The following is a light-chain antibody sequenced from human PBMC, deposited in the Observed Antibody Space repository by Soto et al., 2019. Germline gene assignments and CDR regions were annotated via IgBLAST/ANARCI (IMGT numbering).Light chain of an antibody. CDR2: DAS. CDR1: QDISSA. CDR3: QQFSTYGIT. J-gene: IGKJ5*01. Sequence: AIQLTQSPSSLSASVGDRVTITCRASQDISSALAWYQQKPGKAPKLLIYDASRLESGVPSRFSGSGSGTYFTLTISSLQAEDFATYYCQQFSTYGITFGQGTRLEIK. V-gene: IGKV1-13*02.